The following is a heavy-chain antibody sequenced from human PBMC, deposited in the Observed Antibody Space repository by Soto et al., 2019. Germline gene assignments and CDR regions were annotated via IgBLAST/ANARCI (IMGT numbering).Heavy chain of an antibody. V-gene: IGHV4-39*01. CDR1: GGSISSSSYY. CDR2: IYYSGST. Sequence: QLQLQESGPGLVKPSETLSLTCTVSGGSISSSSYYWGWIRQPPGKGLEWIGSIYYSGSTYFNPSLKSRGTISDDTSKNQFSRKLSSVTAADTAVYYCERHYSNFGNWFDPWGQGTLVTVSS. D-gene: IGHD4-4*01. CDR3: ERHYSNFGNWFDP. J-gene: IGHJ5*02.